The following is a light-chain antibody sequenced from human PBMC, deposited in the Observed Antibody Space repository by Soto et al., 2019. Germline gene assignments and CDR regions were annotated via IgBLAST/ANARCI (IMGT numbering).Light chain of an antibody. CDR3: QQYHRWT. CDR2: RAS. Sequence: DVQMTQSPSTLAASVGDRVTITCRASQKIDDWMAWYQQKPGKAPKLLIYRASKLESGVPSRFSGSGSGTEFTLTISSLQSDEFATYYCQQYHRWTFGQGTKVEVK. CDR1: QKIDDW. V-gene: IGKV1-5*03. J-gene: IGKJ1*01.